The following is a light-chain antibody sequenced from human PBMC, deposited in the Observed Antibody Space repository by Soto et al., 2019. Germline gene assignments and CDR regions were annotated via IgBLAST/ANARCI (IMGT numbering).Light chain of an antibody. CDR3: QQRSNWPPIT. J-gene: IGKJ5*01. CDR2: GTS. CDR1: QSLSNF. V-gene: IGKV3-11*01. Sequence: EIVLTQSPGILSLSPGEGATLSCRASQSLSNFFLAWYQQKPGQAPRLLIYGTSIGATGIPARFSGSGSGTDFTLTISSLEPEDFAVYYCQQRSNWPPITFGQGTRLEIK.